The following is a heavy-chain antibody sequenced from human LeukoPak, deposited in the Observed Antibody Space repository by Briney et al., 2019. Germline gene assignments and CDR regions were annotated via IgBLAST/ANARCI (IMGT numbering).Heavy chain of an antibody. CDR2: FDPEDGET. Sequence: SVKVSCKVSGYTLTELSMHWVRQAPGKGLEWMGGFDPEDGETIYAQKFQGRVTMTEDTSTDTAYMELSSLRSEDTAVYYCATARYSGSYSPPDYWGQGTLVTVSS. CDR1: GYTLTELS. V-gene: IGHV1-24*01. CDR3: ATARYSGSYSPPDY. D-gene: IGHD1-26*01. J-gene: IGHJ4*02.